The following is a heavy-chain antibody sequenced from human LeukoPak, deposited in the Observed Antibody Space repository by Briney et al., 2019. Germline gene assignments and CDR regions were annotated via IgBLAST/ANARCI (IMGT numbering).Heavy chain of an antibody. CDR3: AKGAGRVNWFDP. D-gene: IGHD6-13*01. CDR2: ISWNSGSI. J-gene: IGHJ5*02. V-gene: IGHV3-9*01. Sequence: GGSLRLSCAASGFTFDDYAMHWVRQAPGKGLEWVSGISWNSGSIGYANSVKGRFTISRDNAKNSLYLQMNSLRAEDTALYYCAKGAGRVNWFDPWGQGTLVTVSS. CDR1: GFTFDDYA.